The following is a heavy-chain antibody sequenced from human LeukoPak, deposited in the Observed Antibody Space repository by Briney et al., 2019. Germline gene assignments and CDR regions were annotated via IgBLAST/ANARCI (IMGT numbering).Heavy chain of an antibody. CDR1: GFTFSGYS. CDR3: VRDPDALDF. CDR2: IRSSGSPI. Sequence: PGGSLRLSCAASGFTFSGYSMNWVRQAPGKGLEWVAYIRSSGSPIYYADSVKGRFTISRDNAKNSLYLQMNSLRDEGTAVYYCVRDPDALDFWGQGTPVTVSS. J-gene: IGHJ4*02. V-gene: IGHV3-48*02.